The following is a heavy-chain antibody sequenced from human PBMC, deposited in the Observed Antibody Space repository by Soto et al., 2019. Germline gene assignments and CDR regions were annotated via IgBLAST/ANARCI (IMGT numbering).Heavy chain of an antibody. J-gene: IGHJ3*02. CDR1: GYTFTDCY. CDR2: MNPKSGGA. V-gene: IGHV1-2*02. D-gene: IGHD5-18*01. Sequence: ASVKVSCKTSGYTFTDCYTHWVRQAPGQGLEWMGWMNPKSGGAYFAQKFQDRVTLTRDTSIGTAYIEVNSLTSDDTAVYFCTRENIENSDGLYAAFDIWGQGTTVTVSS. CDR3: TRENIENSDGLYAAFDI.